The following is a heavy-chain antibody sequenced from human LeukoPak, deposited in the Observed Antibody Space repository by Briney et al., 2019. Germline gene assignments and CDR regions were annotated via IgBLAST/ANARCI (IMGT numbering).Heavy chain of an antibody. CDR2: IHSADSNT. Sequence: GESLKISCQDSGYSFTNYWIGWVRQMPGKGLEWMGIIHSADSNTKYSPSFQGQVTISADKSISTAYLQWSSLKASDTAMYYCARPFIDSDAFDIWGQGTMVTVSS. CDR3: ARPFIDSDAFDI. D-gene: IGHD1-26*01. CDR1: GYSFTNYW. J-gene: IGHJ3*02. V-gene: IGHV5-51*01.